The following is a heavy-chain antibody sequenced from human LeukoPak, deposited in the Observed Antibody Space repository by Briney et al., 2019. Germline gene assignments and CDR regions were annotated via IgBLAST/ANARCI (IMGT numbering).Heavy chain of an antibody. V-gene: IGHV4-59*08. CDR2: ISYTGST. CDR3: ARIHGYGDYAFDR. J-gene: IGHJ4*02. D-gene: IGHD4-17*01. CDR1: GGSISPYY. Sequence: PSETLSLTCTVSGGSISPYYWSWIRQPPGKGLEYIGYISYTGSTNSNPSLKSRLTISVDTSKNQFSLKLRSVTAADTALYYCARIHGYGDYAFDRWGQGTLVTVSS.